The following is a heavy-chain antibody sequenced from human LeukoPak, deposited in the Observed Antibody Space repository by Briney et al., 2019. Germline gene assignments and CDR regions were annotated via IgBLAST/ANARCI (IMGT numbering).Heavy chain of an antibody. CDR1: GFTFSSYS. CDR3: ARNDCGDYDSPRYCYGMDV. Sequence: RGSLRLSCAASGFTFSSYSMNWVRQAPGKGLEWVSYISSSSSTIYYADSVKGRFTISRDNAKNSLYLQMNSLRDEDTAVYYCARNDCGDYDSPRYCYGMDVWGQGTTVTVSS. V-gene: IGHV3-48*02. D-gene: IGHD4-17*01. CDR2: ISSSSSTI. J-gene: IGHJ6*02.